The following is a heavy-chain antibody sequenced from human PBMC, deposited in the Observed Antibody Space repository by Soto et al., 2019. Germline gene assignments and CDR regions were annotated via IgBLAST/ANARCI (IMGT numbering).Heavy chain of an antibody. Sequence: PSETLSLTCTVSGGSIRSGGYYWSWIRQHPGKGLEWIGYIYYSGSTYYNPSLKSRVTISVDTSKNQFSLKLSSVTAADTAVYYCARGLYDSSGYYCDYWGQGTLVTVSS. CDR3: ARGLYDSSGYYCDY. CDR1: GGSIRSGGYY. J-gene: IGHJ4*02. CDR2: IYYSGST. V-gene: IGHV4-31*03. D-gene: IGHD3-22*01.